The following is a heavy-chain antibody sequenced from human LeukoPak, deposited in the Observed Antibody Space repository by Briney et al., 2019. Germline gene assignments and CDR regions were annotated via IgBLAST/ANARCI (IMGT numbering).Heavy chain of an antibody. CDR1: GGSISSYY. Sequence: SETLSLTCTVSGGSISSYYWSWIRQPPGKGLEWIGYIYYSGSTNYNPSLKSRVTISVDTSKNQFSLKLSSVTAADTAVYYCARVGREWERWWFDPWGQGTLVTVSS. CDR2: IYYSGST. J-gene: IGHJ5*02. V-gene: IGHV4-59*08. D-gene: IGHD1-26*01. CDR3: ARVGREWERWWFDP.